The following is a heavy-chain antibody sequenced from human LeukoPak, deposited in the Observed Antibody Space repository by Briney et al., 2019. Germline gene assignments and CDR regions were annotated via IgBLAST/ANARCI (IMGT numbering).Heavy chain of an antibody. V-gene: IGHV3-7*04. CDR1: GFTFSSYW. D-gene: IGHD3-3*01. CDR3: ARAITILPDAFDI. Sequence: GGSLRLSCAASGFTFSSYWMSWVRQAPGKGLEWVANIKQDGSEKYYVDSVKGRFTISRDNAKNSLYLQMNSLRAEDTAVYYCARAITILPDAFDIWGQGTMVTVSS. J-gene: IGHJ3*02. CDR2: IKQDGSEK.